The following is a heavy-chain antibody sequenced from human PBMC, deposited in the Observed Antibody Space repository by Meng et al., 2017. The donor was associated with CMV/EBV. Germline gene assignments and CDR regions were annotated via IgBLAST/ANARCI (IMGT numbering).Heavy chain of an antibody. CDR2: ISYDGSNK. V-gene: IGHV3-30*04. J-gene: IGHJ4*02. CDR1: GFTFSSYA. Sequence: GESLKISCAASGFTFSSYAMHWVRQAPGKGLEWVAVISYDGSNKYYADSVKGRFTISRDNSKNTLYLQMNSLRAEDTAVYYCAKEGSSDSSGWGWYYWGQGTLVTVPQ. D-gene: IGHD6-19*01. CDR3: AKEGSSDSSGWGWYY.